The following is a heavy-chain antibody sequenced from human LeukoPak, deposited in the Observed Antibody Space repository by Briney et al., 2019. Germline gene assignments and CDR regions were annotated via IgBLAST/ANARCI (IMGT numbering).Heavy chain of an antibody. D-gene: IGHD1/OR15-1a*01. V-gene: IGHV4-4*07. J-gene: IGHJ4*02. CDR2: MYTSGST. CDR1: GGSISSSY. CDR3: YQQQIPSGY. Sequence: SETLSLTCTVSGGSISSSYWNWIRQPAGKGLEWIGRMYTSGSTNYNPSLKSRVTMSVDTSKNQFSLKLNSVTAADTAVYYCYQQQIPSGYWGQGTLVTVA.